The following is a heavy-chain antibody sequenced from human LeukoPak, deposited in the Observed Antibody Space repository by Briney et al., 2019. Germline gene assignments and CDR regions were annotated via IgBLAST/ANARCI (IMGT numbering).Heavy chain of an antibody. V-gene: IGHV4-34*01. Sequence: GSLRLSCAASGFTVSSNYMSWVRQAPGKGLEWIGEINHSGSTNYNPSLKSRVTISVDTSKNQFSLKLSSVTAADTAVYYCARGRGTNNCSSTSCFNWFDPWGQGTLVTVSS. CDR2: INHSGST. CDR1: GFTVSSNY. CDR3: ARGRGTNNCSSTSCFNWFDP. J-gene: IGHJ5*02. D-gene: IGHD2-2*01.